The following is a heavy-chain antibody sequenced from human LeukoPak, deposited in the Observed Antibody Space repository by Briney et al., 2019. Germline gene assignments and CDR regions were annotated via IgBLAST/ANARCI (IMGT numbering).Heavy chain of an antibody. Sequence: GGSLRLSCTASGFTFGDCAMSWFRQAPGKGLEWVGFIRSKAYGGTPEYAASVKGRFTISRDDSKSIAYLQMNSLKTEDTAVYYCTRDPTTRLDAFDIWGQGTMVTVSS. CDR2: IRSKAYGGTP. CDR1: GFTFGDCA. D-gene: IGHD4-17*01. CDR3: TRDPTTRLDAFDI. V-gene: IGHV3-49*03. J-gene: IGHJ3*02.